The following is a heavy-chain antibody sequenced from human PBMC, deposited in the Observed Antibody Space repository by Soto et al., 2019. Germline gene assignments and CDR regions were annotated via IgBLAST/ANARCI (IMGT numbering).Heavy chain of an antibody. J-gene: IGHJ5*01. Sequence: SETLSLTCTVSGGSIRGSDDYWAWIRQSPGKGLEYIGSVFYTGSAYYNPSLKSRVTIVADTSTNRFFLNLKSVTATDTAVYYCAKPPSGWYDSWGQGTLVTVS. CDR1: GGSIRGSDDY. CDR2: VFYTGSA. V-gene: IGHV4-39*01. CDR3: AKPPSGWYDS. D-gene: IGHD1-26*01.